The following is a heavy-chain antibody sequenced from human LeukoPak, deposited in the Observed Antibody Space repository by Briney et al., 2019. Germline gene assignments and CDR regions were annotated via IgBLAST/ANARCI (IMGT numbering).Heavy chain of an antibody. CDR1: GYTFTSIG. J-gene: IGHJ4*02. CDR3: AREAADY. D-gene: IGHD6-25*01. CDR2: ISTYNGDT. Sequence: ASVKVSCKSSGYTFTSIGISWVRQAPGQGLEWMGWISTYNGDTMYTQKFQGRVTLTTDTSTSTAYMELRSLKSDDTAFYYWAREAADYWGQGTLVTVSS. V-gene: IGHV1-18*01.